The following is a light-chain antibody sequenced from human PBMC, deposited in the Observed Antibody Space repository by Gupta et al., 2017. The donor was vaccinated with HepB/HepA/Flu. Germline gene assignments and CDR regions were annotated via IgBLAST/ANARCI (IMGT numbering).Light chain of an antibody. V-gene: IGKV1-5*03. Sequence: DIQMTQSPSTLSASVGDRVTITCRASQNINKWLAWYQQKPGKAPKVLSYEASSLGSGVPSRFSGGGSGTEFTLTISSLQPDDFATYYCQNYNSYSETFGQGTKVEIK. CDR2: EAS. J-gene: IGKJ1*01. CDR3: QNYNSYSET. CDR1: QNINKW.